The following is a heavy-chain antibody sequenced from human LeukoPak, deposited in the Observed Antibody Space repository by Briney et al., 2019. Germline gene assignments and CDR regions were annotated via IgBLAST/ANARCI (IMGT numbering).Heavy chain of an antibody. D-gene: IGHD6-13*01. CDR3: ARGRIAAAGTRFRYFDY. CDR2: INHGGST. Sequence: SETLSLTCTVSGGSISSYYWSWIRQPPGKGLEWIGEINHGGSTNYNPSLKSRVTISVDTSKNQFSLKLSSVTAADTAVCYCARGRIAAAGTRFRYFDYWGQGTLVTVSS. V-gene: IGHV4-34*01. CDR1: GGSISSYY. J-gene: IGHJ4*02.